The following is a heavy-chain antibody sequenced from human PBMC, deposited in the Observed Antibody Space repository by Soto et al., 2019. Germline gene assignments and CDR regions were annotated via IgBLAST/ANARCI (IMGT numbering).Heavy chain of an antibody. CDR3: ARGSSGYYSLYFDY. D-gene: IGHD3-22*01. CDR2: IYYSGST. Sequence: SETLSLTCTVSGGSVSSGSCYWTWIRQPPGKGLEWIGYIYYSGSTNYNPSLKSRVTISVDTSKNQFSLKLSSVTAADTAVYYCARGSSGYYSLYFDYWGQGTLVTVS. J-gene: IGHJ4*02. CDR1: GGSVSSGSCY. V-gene: IGHV4-61*01.